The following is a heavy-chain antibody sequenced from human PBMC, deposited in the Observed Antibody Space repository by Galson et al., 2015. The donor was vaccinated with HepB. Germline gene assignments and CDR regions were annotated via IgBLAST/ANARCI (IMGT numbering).Heavy chain of an antibody. Sequence: SLRLSCAASGFSFSTYAMHWVRQAPGKGLEWVAVISYDGKNKYYADSVKGRFTISRDASRNTVYLQMSSLRAEDTAVYYCVKDPLKSGSSTSPFDYWGQGTLVTVSS. J-gene: IGHJ4*02. CDR3: VKDPLKSGSSTSPFDY. D-gene: IGHD2-2*01. V-gene: IGHV3-30*14. CDR1: GFSFSTYA. CDR2: ISYDGKNK.